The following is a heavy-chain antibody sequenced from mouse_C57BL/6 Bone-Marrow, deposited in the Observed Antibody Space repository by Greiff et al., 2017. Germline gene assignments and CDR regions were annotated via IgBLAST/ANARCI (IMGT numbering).Heavy chain of an antibody. Sequence: EVQLVESGGDLVKPGGSLKLSCAASGFTFSSYGMSWVRQTPDKRLEWVATISSGGSYTYYPDSVKGRFTISRDNAKNTLYLQMSSLKSEDTAMYSCARLDSSGAFAYWGQGTLGTVSA. D-gene: IGHD3-2*02. CDR3: ARLDSSGAFAY. J-gene: IGHJ3*01. CDR1: GFTFSSYG. CDR2: ISSGGSYT. V-gene: IGHV5-6*01.